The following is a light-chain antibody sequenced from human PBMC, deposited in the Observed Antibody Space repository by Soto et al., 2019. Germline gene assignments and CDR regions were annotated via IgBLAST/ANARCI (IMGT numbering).Light chain of an antibody. Sequence: QPVLTQPPSASGTPGQRVTIFCSGSNSNIGSNSVTWYQQLPGKAPKVFIYSSSQRPSGVPDRFSGSKSGTSASLAISGLQSEDEADYYCAAWDDSLNGVLFGGGTKLTVL. CDR1: NSNIGSNS. CDR3: AAWDDSLNGVL. V-gene: IGLV1-44*01. J-gene: IGLJ2*01. CDR2: SSS.